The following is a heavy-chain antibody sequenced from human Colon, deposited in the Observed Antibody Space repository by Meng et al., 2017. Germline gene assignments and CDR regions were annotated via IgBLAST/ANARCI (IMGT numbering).Heavy chain of an antibody. D-gene: IGHD3-16*01. J-gene: IGHJ4*02. CDR1: AYIFSGYS. CDR3: AGDHGGLGDS. Sequence: QVELGQSGAEVKKPGASVKVSCKASAYIFSGYSIHWMRQAPGQGLEWMGRINPKSGDTSYAQKFQGRVTLTRDTTISTAYMELSSLTSDDTAVFYCAGDHGGLGDSWGQGTLVTVSS. V-gene: IGHV1-2*06. CDR2: INPKSGDT.